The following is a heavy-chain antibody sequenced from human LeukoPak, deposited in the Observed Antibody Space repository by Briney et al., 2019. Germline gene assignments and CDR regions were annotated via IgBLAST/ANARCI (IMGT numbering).Heavy chain of an antibody. Sequence: RGSLRLSCAASGFTFSSYSMNWVRQAPGKGLEWVSYISSSSSTIYYADSVKGRFTISRDNAKNSLYLQMNSLRAEDTAVYYCARDGPYDFWSGFPDLDAFDIWGQGAMVTVSS. D-gene: IGHD3-3*01. V-gene: IGHV3-48*01. J-gene: IGHJ3*02. CDR3: ARDGPYDFWSGFPDLDAFDI. CDR2: ISSSSSTI. CDR1: GFTFSSYS.